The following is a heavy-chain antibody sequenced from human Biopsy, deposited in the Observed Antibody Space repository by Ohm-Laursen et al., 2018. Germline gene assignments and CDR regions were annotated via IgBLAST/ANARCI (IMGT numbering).Heavy chain of an antibody. D-gene: IGHD1-1*01. V-gene: IGHV1-24*01. CDR2: FAPENGKT. CDR3: AADINVWNVNY. CDR1: GYAVTEFS. Sequence: SVKVSCKVSGYAVTEFSMHWVRQAPGKGLEWMGGFAPENGKTVYAQNFQARVSLTEDTSTDTAYMELRSLRSDDTAVYYCAADINVWNVNYWGQGTQVIVSS. J-gene: IGHJ4*02.